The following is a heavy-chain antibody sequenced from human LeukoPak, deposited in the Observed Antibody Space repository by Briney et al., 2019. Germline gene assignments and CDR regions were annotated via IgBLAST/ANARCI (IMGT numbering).Heavy chain of an antibody. D-gene: IGHD3-16*02. CDR2: INPNSGGT. Sequence: GASVKVSCKASGYTCTGYYMHWVRQAIGQGPEWVGWINPNSGGTNYAQKFQGRVTMTRDTSTSTDYMELSRLRSGDTAVYYCARGPGDYVWGSYRPFDYWGQGTLVSVPS. CDR1: GYTCTGYY. CDR3: ARGPGDYVWGSYRPFDY. V-gene: IGHV1-2*02. J-gene: IGHJ4*02.